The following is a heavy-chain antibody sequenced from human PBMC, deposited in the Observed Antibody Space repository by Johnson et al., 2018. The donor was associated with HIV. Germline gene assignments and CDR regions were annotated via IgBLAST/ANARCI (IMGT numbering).Heavy chain of an antibody. Sequence: QVQLVESEGGVVQPGRSLRLSCAASEFTFSNYDMDWVRQAPGKGLEWVALISYNGSHKYYADSVKGRFTISRDNSKNTLYLQMNRLRGEDTAVYYCARERAPYYDFWSGTRNSDAFDIWGQGTMVTVSS. V-gene: IGHV3-30*04. CDR3: ARERAPYYDFWSGTRNSDAFDI. J-gene: IGHJ3*02. CDR2: ISYNGSHK. D-gene: IGHD3-3*01. CDR1: EFTFSNYD.